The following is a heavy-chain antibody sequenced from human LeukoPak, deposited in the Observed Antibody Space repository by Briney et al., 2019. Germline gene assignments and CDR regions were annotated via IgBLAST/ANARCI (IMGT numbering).Heavy chain of an antibody. J-gene: IGHJ4*02. D-gene: IGHD5-12*01. Sequence: SVKVSCTASGGTFSSYAISWVRQAPGQGLEWMGGIIPIFGTANYAQKFQGRVTITADESTSTAYMELSSLRSEDTAVYYCARASGGYSGYIYFDYWGQGTLVTVSS. CDR2: IIPIFGTA. CDR3: ARASGGYSGYIYFDY. V-gene: IGHV1-69*13. CDR1: GGTFSSYA.